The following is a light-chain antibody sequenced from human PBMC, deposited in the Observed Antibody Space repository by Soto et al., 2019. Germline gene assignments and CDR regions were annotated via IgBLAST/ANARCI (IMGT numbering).Light chain of an antibody. CDR3: SSYTSSSTLVV. CDR1: SSDVGGYNY. Sequence: QSALTQPASVSGSPGQSITISCTGTSSDVGGYNYVSWYQQHPGKAPKLMIYDVSNRHSGVSNRVSGSKSGNTASLTISGLQAEDEADYYCSSYTSSSTLVVFGGGTKVTVL. J-gene: IGLJ2*01. CDR2: DVS. V-gene: IGLV2-14*01.